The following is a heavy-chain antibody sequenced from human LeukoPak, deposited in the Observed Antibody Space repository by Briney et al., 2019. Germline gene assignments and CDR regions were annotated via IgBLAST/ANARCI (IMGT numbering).Heavy chain of an antibody. CDR2: ISPYNGNT. CDR1: GYSFTTYG. V-gene: IGHV1-18*01. Sequence: ASVKVSCKASGYSFTTYGITWVRQAPGQGLEWMGNISPYNGNTNSAQSLQGRLTMTTDTSANIAYMELRSLTSADTAVYYCARDGAAYSGSYEGFDPWGQGTLVTVSS. J-gene: IGHJ5*02. CDR3: ARDGAAYSGSYEGFDP. D-gene: IGHD3-16*01.